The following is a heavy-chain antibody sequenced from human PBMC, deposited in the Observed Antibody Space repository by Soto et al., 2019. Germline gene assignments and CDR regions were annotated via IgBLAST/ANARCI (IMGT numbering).Heavy chain of an antibody. V-gene: IGHV3-30-3*01. CDR2: ISYDGSNK. J-gene: IGHJ6*02. Sequence: QVQLVESGGGVVQPGRSLRLSCAASGFTFSSYAMHWVRQAPGKGLEWVAVISYDGSNKYYADSVKGRFTISRDNSKNTLYLQMNSLRAEDTAVYYCARGGGNYYYYYYGMDVWSQGNTVTVSS. CDR3: ARGGGNYYYYYYGMDV. D-gene: IGHD2-21*02. CDR1: GFTFSSYA.